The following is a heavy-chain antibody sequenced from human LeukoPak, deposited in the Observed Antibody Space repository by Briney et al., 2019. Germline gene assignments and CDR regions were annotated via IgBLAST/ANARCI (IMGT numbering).Heavy chain of an antibody. D-gene: IGHD4-17*01. V-gene: IGHV3-66*01. CDR2: IYSGGSA. J-gene: IGHJ4*02. CDR3: ARSSVTTFDY. CDR1: GFTVSSNY. Sequence: GGSLRLSCAASGFTVSSNYMSWVRQAPGKGLEWVSVIYSGGSAYYADSVKGRFTISRDNSKNTLYPQMNSLRAEDTAVYYCARSSVTTFDYWGQGTLVAVSS.